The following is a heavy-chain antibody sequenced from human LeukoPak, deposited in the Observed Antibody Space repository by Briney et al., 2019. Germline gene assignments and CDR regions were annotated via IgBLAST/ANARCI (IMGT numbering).Heavy chain of an antibody. V-gene: IGHV4-30-4*08. Sequence: SETLSLTCTVSGGSISSGDYYWRWIRQPPGKGLEWIWYIYYSGSTYYNPSLKSRVTISVDTSKNQFSLKLSSVTAADTAVYYCARVSHYDSSGYYYFDYWGQGTLVTVSS. CDR2: IYYSGST. CDR3: ARVSHYDSSGYYYFDY. J-gene: IGHJ4*02. CDR1: GGSISSGDYY. D-gene: IGHD3-22*01.